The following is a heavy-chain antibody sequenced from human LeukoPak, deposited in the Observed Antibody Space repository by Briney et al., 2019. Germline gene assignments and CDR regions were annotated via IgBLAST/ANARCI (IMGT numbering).Heavy chain of an antibody. CDR3: AKVTRRDGYKFDY. CDR2: ISYDGSNK. CDR1: GFTFSSYG. V-gene: IGHV3-30*18. D-gene: IGHD5-24*01. Sequence: GGSLRLSCAASGFTFSSYGMHWVRQAPGKGLEWVAVISYDGSNKYYADSVKGRFTISRDNSKNTLYLQMNSLRAEDTAVYYCAKVTRRDGYKFDYWGQGTLVTVSS. J-gene: IGHJ4*02.